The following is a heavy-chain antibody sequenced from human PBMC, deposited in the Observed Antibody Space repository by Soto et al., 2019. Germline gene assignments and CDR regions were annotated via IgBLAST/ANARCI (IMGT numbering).Heavy chain of an antibody. CDR3: ARGGPAPNASDI. CDR1: GDTLTRYY. J-gene: IGHJ3*02. Sequence: ASVKVSFKASGDTLTRYYMQWVRQAPGQGLEWMGMINPTSDYTNYAQKFQGRVTLTTDTSTRTVYMELSSLRSEDTAMYYCARGGPAPNASDIWGQGNRVTVSS. V-gene: IGHV1-46*01. CDR2: INPTSDYT. D-gene: IGHD2-15*01.